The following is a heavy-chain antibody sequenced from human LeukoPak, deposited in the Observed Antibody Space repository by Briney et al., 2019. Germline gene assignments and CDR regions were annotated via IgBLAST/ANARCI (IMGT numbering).Heavy chain of an antibody. J-gene: IGHJ3*02. CDR2: IRYDGSYK. V-gene: IGHV3-30*02. CDR3: ARDIAVAGTYAFDI. CDR1: GFTFSTYG. Sequence: GGSLRLSCAASGFTFSTYGMHWVRQAPGKGLEWVAFIRYDGSYKYYADSVKGRFTISRDNSKNTLYLQMNSLRAEDTAVYYCARDIAVAGTYAFDIWGQGTMVTVSS. D-gene: IGHD6-19*01.